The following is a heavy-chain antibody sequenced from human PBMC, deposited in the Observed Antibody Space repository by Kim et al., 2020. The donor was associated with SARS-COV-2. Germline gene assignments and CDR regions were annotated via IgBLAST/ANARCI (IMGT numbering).Heavy chain of an antibody. Sequence: SETLSLTCTVSGGSISSGSYYWSWIRQPAGKGLEWIGRIYTSGSTNYNPSLKSRVTISVDTSKNQFSLKLSSVTAADTAVYYCARDRWGSPYYWGQGTLVTVSS. J-gene: IGHJ4*02. CDR2: IYTSGST. D-gene: IGHD3-16*01. CDR1: GGSISSGSYY. CDR3: ARDRWGSPYY. V-gene: IGHV4-61*02.